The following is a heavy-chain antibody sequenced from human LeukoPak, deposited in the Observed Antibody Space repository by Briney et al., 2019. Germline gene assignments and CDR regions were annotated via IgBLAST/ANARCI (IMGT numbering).Heavy chain of an antibody. Sequence: GGSLRLSCPASGFTFTNYGMTWVRQAPGKGLEWVSTISRHGGDTYYADSVKGRFTISRDNSQNTLFLQMTSVRADDTAVYNFAQAQGYRDFWGQGTLVIVSS. V-gene: IGHV3-23*01. D-gene: IGHD5-12*01. CDR1: GFTFTNYG. J-gene: IGHJ4*02. CDR2: ISRHGGDT. CDR3: AQAQGYRDF.